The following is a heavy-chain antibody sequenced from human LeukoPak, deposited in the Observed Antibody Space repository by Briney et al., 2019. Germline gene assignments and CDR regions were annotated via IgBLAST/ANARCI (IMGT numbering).Heavy chain of an antibody. CDR1: GYTFSSYY. CDR3: ARGGPPKTWIQLWGWFDP. V-gene: IGHV1-46*01. D-gene: IGHD5-18*01. J-gene: IGHJ5*02. Sequence: ASVKVSCKASGYTFSSYYMDWVRQAPGQGLEWMGIINPSGGSTRYAQKFQGRVTMTRDMSTSTVYMELSSLRSDDTAVYYCARGGPPKTWIQLWGWFDPWGQGTLVTVSS. CDR2: INPSGGST.